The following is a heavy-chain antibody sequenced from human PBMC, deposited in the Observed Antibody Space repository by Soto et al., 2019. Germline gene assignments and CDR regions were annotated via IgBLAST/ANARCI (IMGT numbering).Heavy chain of an antibody. CDR2: IYYTGNT. Sequence: PSETLSLTCTVSGGSISGYYWSWIRQPPEKGLEWVGYIYYTGNTNYNPSLKSRVTISLDTSKNQFSLKLSSVTAADTAVYYCARHAVASGGSSYYYYHMDVWGKGTTVTVS. V-gene: IGHV4-59*08. CDR1: GGSISGYY. J-gene: IGHJ6*03. CDR3: ARHAVASGGSSYYYYHMDV. D-gene: IGHD6-6*01.